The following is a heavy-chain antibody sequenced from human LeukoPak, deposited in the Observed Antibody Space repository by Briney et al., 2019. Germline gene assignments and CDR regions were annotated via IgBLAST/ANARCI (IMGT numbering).Heavy chain of an antibody. J-gene: IGHJ4*02. Sequence: ASVKVSCKASGYTFTGYYMHWVRQAPGQGLEWMGWINPNSGGTNYARKFQGRVTMTRDTSISTAYMELSRLRSDDTAVYYCARGGWYNWNTHTDWGQGTLVTVSS. V-gene: IGHV1-2*02. CDR1: GYTFTGYY. CDR3: ARGGWYNWNTHTD. D-gene: IGHD1-20*01. CDR2: INPNSGGT.